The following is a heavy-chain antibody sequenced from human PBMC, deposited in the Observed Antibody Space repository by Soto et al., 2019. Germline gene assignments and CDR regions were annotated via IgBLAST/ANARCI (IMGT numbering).Heavy chain of an antibody. Sequence: ASVKVSCKASGYTFTSYDINWVRQATGQGLEWMGWMNANSGNTGYAQKFQGRVTMTRDTSTSTAYMELRSLRSDDTAVYYCARALTPTDFWGQGTLVTVSS. J-gene: IGHJ4*02. CDR2: MNANSGNT. V-gene: IGHV1-8*01. CDR1: GYTFTSYD. D-gene: IGHD3-9*01. CDR3: ARALTPTDF.